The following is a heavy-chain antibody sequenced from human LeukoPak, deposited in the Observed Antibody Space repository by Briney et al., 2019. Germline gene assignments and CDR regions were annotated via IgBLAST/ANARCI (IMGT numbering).Heavy chain of an antibody. CDR2: ISSSSSYI. Sequence: GGSLRLSCAASGFTFSSYNMNWVRQAPGKGLEWVSSISSSSSYIYYADSVKGRFTISRDNAKNSLYLQMNSLRAEDTAVYYCARDGSSWKYFDYWGQGTLVTVSS. J-gene: IGHJ4*02. D-gene: IGHD6-13*01. CDR1: GFTFSSYN. V-gene: IGHV3-21*01. CDR3: ARDGSSWKYFDY.